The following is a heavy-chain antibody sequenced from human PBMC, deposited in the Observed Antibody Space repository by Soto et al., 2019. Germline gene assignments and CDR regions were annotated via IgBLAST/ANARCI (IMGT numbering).Heavy chain of an antibody. CDR2: IWYDGSNK. CDR3: ARNIAAAGPFDY. Sequence: PGGSLRLSCAASGFTFSSYGMHWVRQAPGKGLEWVAVIWYDGSNKYYADSVKGRFTISRDNSKNTLYLQMNSLRAEDTAVYYCARNIAAAGPFDYWGQGTLVTVSS. CDR1: GFTFSSYG. V-gene: IGHV3-33*01. D-gene: IGHD6-13*01. J-gene: IGHJ4*02.